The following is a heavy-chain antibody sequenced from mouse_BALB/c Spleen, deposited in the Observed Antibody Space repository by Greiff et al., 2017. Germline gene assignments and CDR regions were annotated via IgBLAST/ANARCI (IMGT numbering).Heavy chain of an antibody. D-gene: IGHD2-1*01. CDR2: INPSNGGT. CDR1: GYTFTSYY. V-gene: IGHV1S81*02. CDR3: TRAPLYGNFGGWFAY. J-gene: IGHJ3*01. Sequence: VQLQQPGAELVKPGASVKLSCKASGYTFTSYYMYWVKQRPGQGLEWIGGINPSNGGTNFNEKFKSKATLTVDKSSSTAYMQLSSLTSEDSAVYYCTRAPLYGNFGGWFAYWGQGTLVTVSA.